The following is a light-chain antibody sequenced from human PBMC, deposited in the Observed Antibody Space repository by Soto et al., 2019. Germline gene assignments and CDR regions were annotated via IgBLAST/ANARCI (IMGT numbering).Light chain of an antibody. V-gene: IGKV3-20*01. CDR3: QQYGTSPTT. J-gene: IGKJ1*01. CDR1: QSVTSSY. Sequence: EVVLTQSPGTLSLSPGERATLSCRASQSVTSSYLAWYQQKPGQAPRFLMYGASSRATGIPDRFSGRGSGTDFTLTISRLEPEDFAVYYCQQYGTSPTTFGQGTKVAIK. CDR2: GAS.